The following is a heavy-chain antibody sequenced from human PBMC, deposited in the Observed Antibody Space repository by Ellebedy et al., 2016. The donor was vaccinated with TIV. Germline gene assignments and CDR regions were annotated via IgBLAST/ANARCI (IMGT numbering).Heavy chain of an antibody. V-gene: IGHV4-61*01. CDR1: GGSVSSDHYY. J-gene: IGHJ5*01. D-gene: IGHD3-16*01. Sequence: MPSETLSLTCTVSGGSVSSDHYYWSWIRLPPGKGLEWIGDIYYTGGTNYNPSLRGRVIISVDTSNNQFSLKLGYVTAADTAVYYCGRLGGRKCDSWGQGILVTVSS. CDR3: GRLGGRKCDS. CDR2: IYYTGGT.